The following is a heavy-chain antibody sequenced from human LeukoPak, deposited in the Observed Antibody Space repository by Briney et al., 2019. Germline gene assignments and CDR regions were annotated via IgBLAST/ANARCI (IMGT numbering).Heavy chain of an antibody. V-gene: IGHV4-30-4*01. CDR3: ARDLGPYSSGWPAGNWFDP. CDR1: GGSISSGDYY. J-gene: IGHJ5*02. CDR2: IYYSGST. Sequence: SQTLSLTCTVSGGSISSGDYYWSWIRQPPGKGLEWIGYIYYSGSTYYNPSLKSRVTISVDTSKNQFSLKLSSVTAADTAVYYCARDLGPYSSGWPAGNWFDPWGQGTLVTVSS. D-gene: IGHD6-19*01.